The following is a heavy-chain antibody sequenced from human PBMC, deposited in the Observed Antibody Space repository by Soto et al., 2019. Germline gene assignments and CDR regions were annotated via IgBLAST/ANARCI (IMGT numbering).Heavy chain of an antibody. J-gene: IGHJ4*02. V-gene: IGHV3-23*01. CDR1: GCHFSSYA. CDR2: ISGSGGST. D-gene: IGHD3-10*01. CDR3: AKSPSWFGESDRHFDY. Sequence: PGGSMILSCAASGCHFSSYAMSWVSQTPGKGLEWVSAISGSGGSTYYADSVKGRFTISRDNSKNTLYLQMNSLRAEDTAVYYCAKSPSWFGESDRHFDYWGQGTLVTVSS.